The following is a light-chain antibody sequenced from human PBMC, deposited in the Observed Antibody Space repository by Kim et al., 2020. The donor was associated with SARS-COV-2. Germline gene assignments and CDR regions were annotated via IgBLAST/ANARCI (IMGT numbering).Light chain of an antibody. J-gene: IGLJ3*02. Sequence: QSVLTQPPSASGTPGQRVTISCSGSSSNIGSNNVNWYQHLPGTAPKLLIYSNNQRPSGVPDRFSGSKSDTSASLAISGLQSEDETDYYCAAWDDSLDAWVFSGGTQLTVL. CDR1: SSNIGSNN. CDR3: AAWDDSLDAWV. CDR2: SNN. V-gene: IGLV1-44*01.